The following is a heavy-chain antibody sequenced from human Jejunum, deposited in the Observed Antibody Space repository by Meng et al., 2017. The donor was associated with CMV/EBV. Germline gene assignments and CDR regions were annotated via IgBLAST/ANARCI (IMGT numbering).Heavy chain of an antibody. CDR2: ISKDGNNK. CDR1: GLTFSRNA. CDR3: TKDGGNSDLDP. J-gene: IGHJ5*02. D-gene: IGHD3-3*01. Sequence: AASGLTFSRNAMHWFRQAPGKGLEWVAAISKDGNNKYYTDSVKGRFTISRDNSENTLYLQINSLGAEDTAVYFCTKDGGNSDLDPWGQGTLVTVSS. V-gene: IGHV3-30*04.